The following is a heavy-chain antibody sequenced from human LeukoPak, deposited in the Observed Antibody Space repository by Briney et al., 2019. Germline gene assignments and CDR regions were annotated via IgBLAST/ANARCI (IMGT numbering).Heavy chain of an antibody. D-gene: IGHD1-14*01. V-gene: IGHV4-34*01. CDR2: INHSGST. CDR1: GGSFSGYY. Sequence: SETLSLTCAVYGGSFSGYYWSRIRQPPGKGLEWIGEINHSGSTNYNPSLKSRATISVDTSKNQFSLKLSSVTAADTAVYYCARGSADHRGFDYWGQGTLVTVSS. CDR3: ARGSADHRGFDY. J-gene: IGHJ4*02.